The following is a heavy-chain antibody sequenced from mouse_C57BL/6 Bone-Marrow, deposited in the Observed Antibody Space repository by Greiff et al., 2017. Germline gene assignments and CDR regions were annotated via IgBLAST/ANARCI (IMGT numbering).Heavy chain of an antibody. V-gene: IGHV1-82*01. CDR3: ADGYAY. CDR2: IYPGDGDT. D-gene: IGHD2-2*01. J-gene: IGHJ2*01. CDR1: GYAFSSSW. Sequence: VQLQQSGPELVKPGASVKISCKASGYAFSSSWMNWVKQRPGKGLEWIGRIYPGDGDTNYNGKFKGKATLTADKSSSPAYMQLSSLTSEDSAVYFCADGYAYWGQGTTLTVSS.